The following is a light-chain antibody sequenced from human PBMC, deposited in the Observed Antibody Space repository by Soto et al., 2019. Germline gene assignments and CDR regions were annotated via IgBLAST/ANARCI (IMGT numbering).Light chain of an antibody. Sequence: QSALTQPPSASGSPGQSVTISCTGTINDVGGYNYVSWYQQLPGKAPKLIIYEVSKRPSGVPDRFSGSKSGNTASLTVSGLQAEDEADYYCSSYAGSNNLGVFGGGTKLTVL. CDR3: SSYAGSNNLGV. CDR1: INDVGGYNY. CDR2: EVS. J-gene: IGLJ3*02. V-gene: IGLV2-8*01.